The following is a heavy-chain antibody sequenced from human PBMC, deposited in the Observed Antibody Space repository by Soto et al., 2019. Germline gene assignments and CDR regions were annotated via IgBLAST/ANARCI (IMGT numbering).Heavy chain of an antibody. Sequence: QVQLVQSGAEVKKPGSSVKVSCKASGGTFSSYTISWVRQAPGQGLEWMGRIIPILGIANYAQKFQGRVTITADKSTSTAYMELSSLRSEDTAVYYCAREDDSSGYYPGPWGQGTLVTVSS. CDR1: GGTFSSYT. CDR2: IIPILGIA. D-gene: IGHD3-22*01. J-gene: IGHJ5*02. V-gene: IGHV1-69*08. CDR3: AREDDSSGYYPGP.